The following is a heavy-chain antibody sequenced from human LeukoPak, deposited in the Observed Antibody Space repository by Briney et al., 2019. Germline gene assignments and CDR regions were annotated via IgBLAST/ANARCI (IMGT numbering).Heavy chain of an antibody. J-gene: IGHJ6*02. V-gene: IGHV3-43*02. CDR1: GFTFDDYA. CDR2: ISGDGGST. D-gene: IGHD5-18*01. CDR3: AKEQPPCYSYGMDV. Sequence: GGSLRLSCAASGFTFDDYAMHGVRQAPGKGGEGVSRISGDGGSTYYADSVKGRFTISRDNSKNSLYLQMDSLRTEDTALYYCAKEQPPCYSYGMDVWGQGTTVTVSS.